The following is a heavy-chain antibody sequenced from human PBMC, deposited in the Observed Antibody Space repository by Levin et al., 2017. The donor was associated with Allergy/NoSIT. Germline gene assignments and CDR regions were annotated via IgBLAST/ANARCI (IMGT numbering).Heavy chain of an antibody. Sequence: ESLKISCAVYGGSFSGYYWSWIRQPPGKGLEWIGEINHSGSTNYNPSLKSRVTISVDTSKNQFSLKLSSVTAADTAVYYCARGRKNWTRYYYYYMDVWGKGTTVTVSS. J-gene: IGHJ6*03. CDR1: GGSFSGYY. V-gene: IGHV4-34*01. CDR3: ARGRKNWTRYYYYYMDV. CDR2: INHSGST. D-gene: IGHD1-1*01.